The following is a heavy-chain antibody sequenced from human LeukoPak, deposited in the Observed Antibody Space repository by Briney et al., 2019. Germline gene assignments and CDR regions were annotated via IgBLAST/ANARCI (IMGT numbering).Heavy chain of an antibody. CDR3: AKTVRHSGYDLFGPFDY. D-gene: IGHD5-12*01. CDR1: GFTFSSYA. CDR2: ISGSGGST. J-gene: IGHJ4*02. V-gene: IGHV3-23*01. Sequence: GGSLRLSCAASGFTFSSYAMSWVRQAPGKGLEWVSAISGSGGSTYYADSVKGRFTISRDNSKNTLYLQMNSLRAEDTAVYYCAKTVRHSGYDLFGPFDYWGQGTLVTVSS.